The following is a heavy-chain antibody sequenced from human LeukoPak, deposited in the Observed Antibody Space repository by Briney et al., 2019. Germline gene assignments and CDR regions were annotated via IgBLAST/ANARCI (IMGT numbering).Heavy chain of an antibody. J-gene: IGHJ6*03. CDR2: INPNSGGT. Sequence: GASVKVSCKASGYTFTGYYMHWVRQAPGQGLEWMGWINPNSGGTNYAQKFQGRVTMTRDTSISTAYMELSRLRSDDTAVYYCARTYGDPYYYYYYYMDVWGKGTTVTVSS. CDR3: ARTYGDPYYYYYYYMDV. CDR1: GYTFTGYY. D-gene: IGHD4-17*01. V-gene: IGHV1-2*02.